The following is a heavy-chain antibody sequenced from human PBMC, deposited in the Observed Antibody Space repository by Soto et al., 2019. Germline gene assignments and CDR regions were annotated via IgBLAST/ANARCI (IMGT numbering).Heavy chain of an antibody. CDR3: AREDERITMVRGVYYYGMDV. CDR1: GGTVSSYA. V-gene: IGHV1-69*13. J-gene: IGHJ6*02. CDR2: IIPIFGTA. D-gene: IGHD3-10*01. Sequence: SVKVSCKASGGTVSSYAISGVRQAPGQGLEWMGGIIPIFGTANYAQKFQGRVTITADESTSTAYMELSSLRSEDTAVYYCAREDERITMVRGVYYYGMDVWGQGTTVTVSS.